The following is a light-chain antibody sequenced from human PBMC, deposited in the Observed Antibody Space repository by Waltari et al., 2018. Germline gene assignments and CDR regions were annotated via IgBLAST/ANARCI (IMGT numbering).Light chain of an antibody. J-gene: IGLJ2*01. Sequence: SALTQPASASGSPGQWIPLSCLGPRHDVGRVNLASWSQHHPGKAPKLMIYEDRKRPSGVSNRFSGSKSDNTASLTISGLQAEDEAEDYCCSYAGRSTAVFGGGTKLTVL. CDR1: RHDVGRVNL. CDR3: CSYAGRSTAV. V-gene: IGLV2-23*01. CDR2: EDR.